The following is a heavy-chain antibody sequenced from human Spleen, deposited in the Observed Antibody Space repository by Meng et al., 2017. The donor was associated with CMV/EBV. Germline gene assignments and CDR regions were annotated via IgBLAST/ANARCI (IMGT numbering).Heavy chain of an antibody. CDR2: MNPDSGKT. V-gene: IGHV1-8*01. D-gene: IGHD3-16*02. Sequence: VKVSCKASGYTFTSNDIQWVRQATGQGLEWMGWMNPDSGKTGYAQKFQGRVTMTRNTSISTAYLELSSLRSEDTAVYYCTRGPLGWELPSGYWGQGTLVTVSS. CDR1: GYTFTSND. J-gene: IGHJ4*02. CDR3: TRGPLGWELPSGY.